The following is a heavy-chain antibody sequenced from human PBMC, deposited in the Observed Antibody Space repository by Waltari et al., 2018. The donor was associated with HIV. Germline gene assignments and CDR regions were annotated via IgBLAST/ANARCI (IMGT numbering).Heavy chain of an antibody. Sequence: EVQLVESGGGSVRPGGSLRLYCAASGFSFNTYAMNWVRKAPGKGLEWVSYISRKRDPIDYADSVKGRFTISRDNAKNSLYLQMNSLRDDDTAVYYCARGLHRGGHYFGMDVWGRGTTVIVSS. D-gene: IGHD3-9*01. J-gene: IGHJ6*02. CDR1: GFSFNTYA. V-gene: IGHV3-48*02. CDR2: ISRKRDPI. CDR3: ARGLHRGGHYFGMDV.